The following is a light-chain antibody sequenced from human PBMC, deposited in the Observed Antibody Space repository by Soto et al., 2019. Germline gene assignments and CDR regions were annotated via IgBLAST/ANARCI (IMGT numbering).Light chain of an antibody. Sequence: LKPPPSGSWAPLRGGPISCFTNSYKPGDNTVNWYQHVPGTAPKLLIYSYDQRPSGVPDRFSGSKSGTSASLAISGLQSEDEADYYCAAWDASLDGYVFGTGTKVTVL. CDR1: SYKPGDNT. CDR3: AAWDASLDGYV. V-gene: IGLV1-44*01. CDR2: SYD. J-gene: IGLJ1*01.